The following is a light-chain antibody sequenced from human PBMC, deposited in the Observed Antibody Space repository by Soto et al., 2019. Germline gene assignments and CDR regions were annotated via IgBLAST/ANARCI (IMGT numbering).Light chain of an antibody. CDR1: QSVSSSY. J-gene: IGKJ1*01. Sequence: ETVLTQSPGTLSLSPGERATLSCRASQSVSSSYLAWYQQKPGQAPRLLIYDASSRATGIPDRFSGSGSGTDFTLTISRLEPEDLAVYYCQQYVRSPPSWTFGQVTKVEIK. CDR3: QQYVRSPPSWT. V-gene: IGKV3-20*01. CDR2: DAS.